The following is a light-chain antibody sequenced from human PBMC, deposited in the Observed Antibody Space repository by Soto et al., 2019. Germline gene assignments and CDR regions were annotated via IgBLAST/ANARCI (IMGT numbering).Light chain of an antibody. CDR3: CSYAGRYTRI. J-gene: IGLJ2*01. V-gene: IGLV2-11*01. CDR2: DVN. Sequence: QSALTQPRSVSGSPGQSVTISCTGSSSDVGAFQYVSWYQQHPGKAPKLMIYDVNKRPSGVPDRFSGSKSGDTASLTISGLQAEDEADYYCCSYAGRYTRIFGGGTKVTVL. CDR1: SSDVGAFQY.